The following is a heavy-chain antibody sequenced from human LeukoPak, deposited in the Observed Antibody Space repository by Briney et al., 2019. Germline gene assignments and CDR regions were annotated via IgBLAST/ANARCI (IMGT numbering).Heavy chain of an antibody. V-gene: IGHV1-18*01. CDR3: ARTYNNYGSDAFDI. Sequence: ASVKVSCKASGYTFTSYGISWVRQAPGQGLEWMGWISAYNGNTKYAQKLQGRVTMTTDTSTSAAYMKLRSLRSDDTAVYYCARTYNNYGSDAFDIWGQGTMVTVSS. D-gene: IGHD4-11*01. J-gene: IGHJ3*02. CDR1: GYTFTSYG. CDR2: ISAYNGNT.